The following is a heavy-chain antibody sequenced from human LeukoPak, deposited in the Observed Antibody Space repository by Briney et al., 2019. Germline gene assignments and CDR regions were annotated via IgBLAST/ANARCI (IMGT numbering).Heavy chain of an antibody. CDR1: GFIFSSYG. D-gene: IGHD3-10*01. J-gene: IGHJ4*02. V-gene: IGHV3-33*01. CDR3: ARAYYYDSGTYDFDY. CDR2: IWYDGSNK. Sequence: PGGSLRLSCAAPGFIFSSYGMHWVRQAPGKGLEWVAVIWYDGSNKCYADSVKGRFTISRDNSKNTLYLQMNSLRAEDTAVYYCARAYYYDSGTYDFDYWGQGTLVTVSS.